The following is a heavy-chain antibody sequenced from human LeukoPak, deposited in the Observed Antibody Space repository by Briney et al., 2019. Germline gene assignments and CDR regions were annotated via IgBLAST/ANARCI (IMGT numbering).Heavy chain of an antibody. CDR2: INHSGST. J-gene: IGHJ1*01. CDR3: ARAIIFRRGSSSREYFQH. V-gene: IGHV4-34*01. D-gene: IGHD6-6*01. CDR1: GGSFSGYY. Sequence: SETLSLTCAVYGGSFSGYYWSWIRQPPGKGLEWIGEINHSGSTNYNPSLKSRVTISVDTSKNQFSLKLSSVTAADTAVYYCARAIIFRRGSSSREYFQHWGQGTLVTVSS.